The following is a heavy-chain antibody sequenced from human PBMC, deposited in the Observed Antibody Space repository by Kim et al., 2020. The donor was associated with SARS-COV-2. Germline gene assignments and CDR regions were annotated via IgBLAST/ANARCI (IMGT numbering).Heavy chain of an antibody. CDR3: ARAPYYYGSGSYYYFDY. D-gene: IGHD3-10*01. CDR2: ISIHSNYI. CDR1: GFSFRDYY. J-gene: IGHJ4*02. V-gene: IGHV3-11*06. Sequence: GGSLRLSCAASGFSFRDYYMTWIRQAPGKGPEWLSYISIHSNYIEYADSVRGRFTISRDNAENSLYLQMSSLRVEDTAVYYCARAPYYYGSGSYYYFDYWGQGTLVTVSS.